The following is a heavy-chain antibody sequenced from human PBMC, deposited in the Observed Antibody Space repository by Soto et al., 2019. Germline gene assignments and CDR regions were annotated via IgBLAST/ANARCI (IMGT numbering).Heavy chain of an antibody. D-gene: IGHD6-19*01. Sequence: GGSLRLSCAASGIIFTSYSMVWVRLAPGKGLEWVASISSGSDSIFYADSVKGRFTVSRDNARNSLFLQMNNLRAEDTAVYFCARDRSADRFVQYFQHWGQGTQVTAPQ. CDR2: ISSGSDSI. CDR1: GIIFTSYS. V-gene: IGHV3-21*06. CDR3: ARDRSADRFVQYFQH. J-gene: IGHJ1*01.